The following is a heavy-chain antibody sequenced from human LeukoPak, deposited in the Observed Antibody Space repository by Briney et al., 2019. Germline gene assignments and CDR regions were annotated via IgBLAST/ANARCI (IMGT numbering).Heavy chain of an antibody. V-gene: IGHV4-61*02. J-gene: IGHJ5*02. CDR1: GGSISSSDYF. CDR3: ARYRLGWFDP. CDR2: INSRGST. D-gene: IGHD6-25*01. Sequence: SETLSLTCTASGGSISSSDYFWSWIRQPAGKGLEWIGRINSRGSTNYNPSLKSRVTLSVDASKNQFSLKLTSVTVADTAVYYCARYRLGWFDPWGQGTLVTVSS.